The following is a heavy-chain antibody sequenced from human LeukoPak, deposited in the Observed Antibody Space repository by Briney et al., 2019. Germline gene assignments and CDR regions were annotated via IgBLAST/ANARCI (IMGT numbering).Heavy chain of an antibody. Sequence: GGSLRLSCAASGFTFSNYGMSWVRQAPGKGLQWVSGISGSGGERYYTESVKGRFTISRDNSKSTLYLQMNSLGAEDTAVYYCAKDYYALLWFGEFNRKYYFDYWGQGTLVTVSS. CDR3: AKDYYALLWFGEFNRKYYFDY. V-gene: IGHV3-23*01. D-gene: IGHD3-10*01. CDR1: GFTFSNYG. J-gene: IGHJ4*02. CDR2: ISGSGGER.